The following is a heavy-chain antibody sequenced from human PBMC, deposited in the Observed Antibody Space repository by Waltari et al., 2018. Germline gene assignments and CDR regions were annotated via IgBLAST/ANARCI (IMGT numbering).Heavy chain of an antibody. J-gene: IGHJ6*02. CDR3: ARQKTVTTLYYYYGMDV. CDR1: GGSISSGSYY. Sequence: QVQLQESGPGLVKPSQTLSLTCTVSGGSISSGSYYWSWNRQPAGKGLEWIGRIYTSGSTNYNPSLKSRVTISVDTSKNQFSLKLSSVTAADTAVYYCARQKTVTTLYYYYGMDVWGQGTTVTVSS. CDR2: IYTSGST. D-gene: IGHD4-17*01. V-gene: IGHV4-61*02.